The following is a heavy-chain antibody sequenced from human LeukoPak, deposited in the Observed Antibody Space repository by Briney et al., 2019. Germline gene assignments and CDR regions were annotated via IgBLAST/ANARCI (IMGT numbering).Heavy chain of an antibody. D-gene: IGHD3-3*01. V-gene: IGHV1-69*04. J-gene: IGHJ4*02. CDR1: GGTFSSYT. CDR3: ARDHRAYYDFWSGDYYFDY. CDR2: IIPILGIA. Sequence: SVKVSCKASGGTFSSYTISWVRQAPGQRLEWMGRIIPILGIANYAQKFQGRVTITADKSTSTAYMELSSLRSEDTAVYYCARDHRAYYDFWSGDYYFDYWGQGTLVTVSS.